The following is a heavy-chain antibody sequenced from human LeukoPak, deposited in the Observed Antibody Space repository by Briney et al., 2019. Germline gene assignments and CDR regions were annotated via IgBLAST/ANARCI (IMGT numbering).Heavy chain of an antibody. J-gene: IGHJ4*02. Sequence: GGSLRLSCATSGFTLSMSSMHWVRLAPGRGREWLAGISFDGANKFSGDSVKGRFSISRANSKNPLYLQMNSLGLDDTAVYFCPRGRAGIAAAGFDYWGQGTLVTVSS. D-gene: IGHD6-13*01. CDR1: GFTLSMSS. CDR2: ISFDGANK. V-gene: IGHV3-30*04. CDR3: PRGRAGIAAAGFDY.